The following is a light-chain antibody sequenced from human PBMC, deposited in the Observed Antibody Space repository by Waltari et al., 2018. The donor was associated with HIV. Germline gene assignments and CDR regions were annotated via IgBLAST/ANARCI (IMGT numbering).Light chain of an antibody. CDR3: SSYTSSNTLR. V-gene: IGLV2-14*01. J-gene: IGLJ2*01. CDR2: QFS. Sequence: QSALTQPASVSGSPGQSITISCTGTSSDVGGYKYVSWYQQHPGKAPRLMIYQFSNRPSGVSNRFSGSKSGDTASLTISGLQAEDEAAYYCSSYTSSNTLRFGGGTKLTVL. CDR1: SSDVGGYKY.